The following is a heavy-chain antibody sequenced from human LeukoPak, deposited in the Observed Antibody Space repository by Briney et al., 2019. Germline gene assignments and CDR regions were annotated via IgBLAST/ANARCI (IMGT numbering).Heavy chain of an antibody. V-gene: IGHV1-8*01. CDR2: MNPNSGNT. D-gene: IGHD3-22*01. CDR3: ARGRITMIVRYWFDP. CDR1: GYTFTSYD. Sequence: GASVKVSCKASGYTFTSYDINWVRQATGQGLEWMGWMNPNSGNTGYAQKFQGRVTMTRNTSISTAYMELSSLRSEDTAVYYCARGRITMIVRYWFDPWGQGTLVTVSS. J-gene: IGHJ5*02.